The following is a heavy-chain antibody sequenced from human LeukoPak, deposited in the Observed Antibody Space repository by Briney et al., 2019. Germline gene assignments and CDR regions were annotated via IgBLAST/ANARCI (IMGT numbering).Heavy chain of an antibody. CDR2: ISRSGSTI. CDR3: ARDAPGTVTNDY. D-gene: IGHD4-17*01. V-gene: IGHV3-48*03. CDR1: GYTFSSYE. Sequence: PGGSLRLSRAASGYTFSSYEMNWVRQAPGKGLEWVSYISRSGSTIYYADSVRGRSTISRDNAKNSLYLQMNSLRAEDTAVYYCARDAPGTVTNDYWGQGTLVTVSS. J-gene: IGHJ4*02.